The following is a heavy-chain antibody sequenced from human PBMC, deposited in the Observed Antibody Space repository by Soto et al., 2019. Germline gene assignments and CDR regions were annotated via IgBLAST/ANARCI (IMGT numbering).Heavy chain of an antibody. CDR1: GGTLSSYT. D-gene: IGHD2-15*01. Sequence: QVQLVQSGAEVKKPGSSVKVSCKASGGTLSSYTFSWVRQAPGQGLEWMGRVIPNLGVTNYAKKFQGRFTIVVDTSTMTAYKELKSLRYEDTAVYYCARDKGYCSDTSCQDFDYWGQGTLVTVSS. CDR2: VIPNLGVT. V-gene: IGHV1-69*08. J-gene: IGHJ4*02. CDR3: ARDKGYCSDTSCQDFDY.